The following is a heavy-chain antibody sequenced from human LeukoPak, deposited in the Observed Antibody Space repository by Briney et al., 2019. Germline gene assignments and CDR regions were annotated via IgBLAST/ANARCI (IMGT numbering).Heavy chain of an antibody. CDR1: GFTFSSYG. Sequence: PGGSLRLSCAASGFTFSSYGMHWVRQAPGKGLEWVAVILYDGSNKYYADSVKGRFTISRDNSKNTLYLQMNSLRAEDTAVYYCAARGGAKWQVMVWGQGTLVTASS. J-gene: IGHJ4*02. D-gene: IGHD1-26*01. V-gene: IGHV3-30*03. CDR2: ILYDGSNK. CDR3: AARGGAKWQVMV.